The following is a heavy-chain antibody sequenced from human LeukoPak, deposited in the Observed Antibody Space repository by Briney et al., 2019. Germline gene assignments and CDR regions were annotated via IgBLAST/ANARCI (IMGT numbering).Heavy chain of an antibody. CDR3: ARDQYYYGSGSLHMDV. D-gene: IGHD3-10*01. CDR2: IYTSGST. Sequence: PSETLSLTCTVSGGSISSYYWNCIRQPAGKGLEWIGRIYTSGSTNYNPSLKSRVTMSVDTSKNQFSLKLSSVTAADTAVYYCARDQYYYGSGSLHMDVWGKGTTVTISS. CDR1: GGSISSYY. J-gene: IGHJ6*03. V-gene: IGHV4-4*07.